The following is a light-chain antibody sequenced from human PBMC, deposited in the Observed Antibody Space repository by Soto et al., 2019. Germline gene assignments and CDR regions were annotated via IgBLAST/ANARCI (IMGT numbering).Light chain of an antibody. J-gene: IGLJ1*01. Sequence: QSMQTHPASVSWSPGHSITISCTGTSSDFGVYHFVSWYQQHPGQAPKLIIYEVSNRASGVSDRFSGSKSGNTASLNISGLQAEEEADYYCNSYTNNERVFGTGTKVTAL. CDR1: SSDFGVYHF. CDR3: NSYTNNERV. V-gene: IGLV2-14*01. CDR2: EVS.